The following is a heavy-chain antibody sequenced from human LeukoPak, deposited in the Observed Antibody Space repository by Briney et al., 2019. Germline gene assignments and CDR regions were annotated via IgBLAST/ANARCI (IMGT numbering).Heavy chain of an antibody. CDR3: ARDPYSGNYGTYYYYYMDV. CDR1: GFTFSNYN. Sequence: TGGPLRLSCADSGFTFSNYNMNWVRQVPGKAMEWVSSITSSGTYTFYADSVKGRFTISRDNAKNSLYLQMDSLGPEDTAVYYCARDPYSGNYGTYYYYYMDVWGKGTMVTISS. J-gene: IGHJ6*03. V-gene: IGHV3-21*01. D-gene: IGHD1-26*01. CDR2: ITSSGTYT.